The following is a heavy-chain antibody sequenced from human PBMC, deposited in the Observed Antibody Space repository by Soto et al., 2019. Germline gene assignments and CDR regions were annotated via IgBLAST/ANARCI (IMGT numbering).Heavy chain of an antibody. D-gene: IGHD3-10*01. CDR1: GGSISSSTYY. CDR3: ARRHGLDIEAYY. J-gene: IGHJ4*02. CDR2: FFIGGNT. Sequence: SETLSLTCTVSGGSISSSTYYWGWMRQPPGKGLEWIASFFIGGNTYYNPSLKSRVTISVDTSKNQFSLKLSSVTAADTAVYFWARRHGLDIEAYYWGQGILVTVSS. V-gene: IGHV4-39*01.